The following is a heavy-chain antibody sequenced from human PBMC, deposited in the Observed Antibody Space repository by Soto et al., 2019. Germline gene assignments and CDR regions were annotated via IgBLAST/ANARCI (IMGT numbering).Heavy chain of an antibody. J-gene: IGHJ3*02. CDR2: ISAYNGNT. CDR1: GYTFTSYG. Sequence: ASVKVSCKASGYTFTSYGISWVRQAPGQGLEWMGWISAYNGNTNYAQKLQGRVTMTTDTSTSPAYMELRSLRSDDTAVYYCARDQDDTRTWFGDLPAFDIWGQGTMVTVSS. CDR3: ARDQDDTRTWFGDLPAFDI. V-gene: IGHV1-18*01. D-gene: IGHD3-10*01.